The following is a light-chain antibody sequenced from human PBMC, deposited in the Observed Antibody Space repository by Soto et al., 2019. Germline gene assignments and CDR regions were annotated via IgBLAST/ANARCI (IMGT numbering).Light chain of an antibody. J-gene: IGKJ4*01. CDR3: QQSNSSPPT. CDR1: QGISSY. CDR2: AAS. Sequence: AIRMTQSPSSLSASTGDRVTITCRASQGISSYLAWYQQKPGQAPNLLIYAASTLQAGVPSRFRGSGSGTDFTLTISSLQPEDFATYFCQQSNSSPPTFGGGTKVDIK. V-gene: IGKV1-8*01.